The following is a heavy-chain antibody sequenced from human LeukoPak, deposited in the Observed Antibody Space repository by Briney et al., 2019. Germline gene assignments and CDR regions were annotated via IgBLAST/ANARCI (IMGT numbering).Heavy chain of an antibody. CDR2: IKSSGSPK. D-gene: IGHD3-22*01. Sequence: GGSLRLSCAGSGFTFSTYSMTWVRQAPGKGLEWVSYIKSSGSPKYYADSVKGRFTTSRDNGKNSVHLQMTSLRDEDTAIYYCAREVYDNSRAEFDYWGQGTLVTVSS. J-gene: IGHJ4*02. V-gene: IGHV3-48*02. CDR1: GFTFSTYS. CDR3: AREVYDNSRAEFDY.